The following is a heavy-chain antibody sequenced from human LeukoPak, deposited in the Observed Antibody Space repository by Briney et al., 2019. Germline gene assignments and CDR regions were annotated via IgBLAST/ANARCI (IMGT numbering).Heavy chain of an antibody. J-gene: IGHJ4*02. CDR2: IYHSGST. CDR1: GYSISNGYY. CDR3: ARVKRQYYYGSGSPPFDY. V-gene: IGHV4-38-2*02. Sequence: SETLSLTCTVSGYSISNGYYWGWIRQPPGKGLEWIGNIYHSGSTHYNPSLKSRVTISVDTSKNQFSLKLSSVTAADTAVYYCARVKRQYYYGSGSPPFDYWGQGTLVTVSS. D-gene: IGHD3-10*01.